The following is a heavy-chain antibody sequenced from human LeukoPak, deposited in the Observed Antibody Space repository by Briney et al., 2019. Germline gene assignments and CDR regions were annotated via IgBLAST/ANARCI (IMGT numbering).Heavy chain of an antibody. J-gene: IGHJ4*02. CDR1: GGSISSSNW. V-gene: IGHV4-4*02. CDR3: ARSAIAVAGYYFDY. CDR2: IYHSGST. D-gene: IGHD6-19*01. Sequence: SETLSLTCAVSGGSISSSNWWSWVRQPPGKGLEWIGSIYHSGSTYYNPSLKSRVTISVDTSKNQFSLKLSSVTAADTAVYYCARSAIAVAGYYFDYWGQGTLVTVSS.